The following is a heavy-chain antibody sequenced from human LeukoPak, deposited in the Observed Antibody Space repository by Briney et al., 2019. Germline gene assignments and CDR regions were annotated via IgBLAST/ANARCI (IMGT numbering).Heavy chain of an antibody. D-gene: IGHD3-10*01. CDR2: IYSSGST. CDR1: GGSIRTYY. J-gene: IGHJ4*02. V-gene: IGHV4-59*08. CDR3: ARTYYFGSGNYHFDY. Sequence: PSETLSLTCTVSGGSIRTYYWRWIRQPPGKGLEWSGHIYSSGSTNYNPSLKSRVPISGDTSKNQFSLKLTSVTAADAAVYYCARTYYFGSGNYHFDYWGQGTLVTVSS.